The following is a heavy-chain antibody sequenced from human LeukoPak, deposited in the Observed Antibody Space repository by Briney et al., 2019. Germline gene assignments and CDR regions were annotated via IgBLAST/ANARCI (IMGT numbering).Heavy chain of an antibody. J-gene: IGHJ5*02. CDR1: GGSISSGGYS. CDR2: IYYSGST. Sequence: PSQTLSLTCAVSGGSISSGGYSWSWIRQPPGKGLEWIGYIYYSGSTYYNPSLKSRVTISVDTSKNQFSLKLSSVTAADTAVYYCARHAGLLWFGVNLNWFDPWGQGTLVTVSS. D-gene: IGHD3-10*01. V-gene: IGHV4-30-4*07. CDR3: ARHAGLLWFGVNLNWFDP.